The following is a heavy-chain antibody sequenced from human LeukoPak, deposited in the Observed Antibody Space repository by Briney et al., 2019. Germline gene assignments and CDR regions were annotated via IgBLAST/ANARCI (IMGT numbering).Heavy chain of an antibody. CDR3: VRDETLWTLDW. J-gene: IGHJ4*02. D-gene: IGHD1-1*01. Sequence: GGSLRLSCTASGFTFSGHWIHWVRHAPGMGLVWVSRINEDGTDSMYAESAKGRFTISRDNAKNTVYLQMNSLRVEDTAVYHCVRDETLWTLDWWGQGTLVSVSS. CDR1: GFTFSGHW. V-gene: IGHV3-74*03. CDR2: INEDGTDS.